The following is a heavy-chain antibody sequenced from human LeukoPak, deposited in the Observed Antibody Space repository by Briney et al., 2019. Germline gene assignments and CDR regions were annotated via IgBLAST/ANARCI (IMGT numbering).Heavy chain of an antibody. J-gene: IGHJ4*02. Sequence: SGTLPLTRTFPGCFISRGGYYWRWTRQHRGKALEWLGYIYYSGCNYFNRSRKSRVTISVDTSKNQFSLKLSSVTAADTAVYYCARVSGDYGDYGDPMPGWGFPYYFDYWGQGTLVTVSS. CDR2: IYYSGCN. D-gene: IGHD4-17*01. CDR3: ARVSGDYGDYGDPMPGWGFPYYFDY. V-gene: IGHV4-31*03. CDR1: GCFISRGGYY.